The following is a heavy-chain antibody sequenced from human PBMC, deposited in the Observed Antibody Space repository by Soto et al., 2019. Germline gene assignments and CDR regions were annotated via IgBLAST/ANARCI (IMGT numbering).Heavy chain of an antibody. CDR1: GVSISSYY. CDR2: IYIRGTT. J-gene: IGHJ3*01. CDR3: ASDYTIQDVFEF. Sequence: SETLSLTCTVSGVSISSYYWTWIRQPAGKGLEWIGRIYIRGTTKYNPSLKSRVFMSVDTSKNLVSLKLSSVTAADAAVYYCASDYTIQDVFEFWGQGTMVTVSS. V-gene: IGHV4-4*07. D-gene: IGHD3-16*01.